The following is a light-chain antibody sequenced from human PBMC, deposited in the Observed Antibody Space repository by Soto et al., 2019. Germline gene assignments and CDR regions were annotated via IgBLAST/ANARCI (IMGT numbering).Light chain of an antibody. V-gene: IGKV1-33*01. J-gene: IGKJ3*01. CDR2: DAS. Sequence: DIQMTQSPSCLSASVGDRVTITCQASQDINNYLNWYQQKPGKAPKLLIYDASNLETGVPSRFSGSGSGTDFTFTISSLQPEDIATYYCQQYDNLPPFTFGPGTKVDIK. CDR1: QDINNY. CDR3: QQYDNLPPFT.